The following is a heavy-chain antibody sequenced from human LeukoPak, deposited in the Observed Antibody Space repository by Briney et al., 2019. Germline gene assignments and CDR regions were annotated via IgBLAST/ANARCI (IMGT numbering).Heavy chain of an antibody. CDR2: ISGSGGST. CDR1: GFTFSSYA. Sequence: PGGSLRLSCAASGFTFSSYAVSWVRQAPGKGLEWVSAISGSGGSTYYADSVKGRFTISRDNSKNTLYLQMNSLRAEDTAVYYCAKKRLLWFGELFFDPWGQGTLVTVSS. J-gene: IGHJ5*02. V-gene: IGHV3-23*01. CDR3: AKKRLLWFGELFFDP. D-gene: IGHD3-10*01.